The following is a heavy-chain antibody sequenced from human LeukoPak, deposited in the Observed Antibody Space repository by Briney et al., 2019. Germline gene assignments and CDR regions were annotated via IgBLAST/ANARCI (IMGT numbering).Heavy chain of an antibody. CDR2: ISSGGGST. CDR3: AKEPYSGSQLLDY. D-gene: IGHD1-26*01. V-gene: IGHV3-23*01. CDR1: GFTFSSHA. J-gene: IGHJ4*02. Sequence: GGSLRLSCAASGFTFSSHAMSWVRQAPGKGLGWVSAISSGGGSTYYADSVKGRFTISRDNSKNTLYLQMNSLRAEDMAVYYCAKEPYSGSQLLDYWGQGTLVTVSS.